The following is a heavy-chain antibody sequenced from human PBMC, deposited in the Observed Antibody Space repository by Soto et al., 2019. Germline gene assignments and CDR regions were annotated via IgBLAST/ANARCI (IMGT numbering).Heavy chain of an antibody. V-gene: IGHV4-30-4*01. CDR1: GGSISSGDYY. CDR2: IYYSGST. J-gene: IGHJ5*02. CDR3: AREVTTSGIYNWFDP. Sequence: SETLSLTCTVSGGSISSGDYYWSWIRQPPGKGLEWIGYIYYSGSTYYNPSLRSRVTISVDTSKNQFSLELSSVTAADTAVYYCAREVTTSGIYNWFDPWGQGTLVTLSS. D-gene: IGHD4-17*01.